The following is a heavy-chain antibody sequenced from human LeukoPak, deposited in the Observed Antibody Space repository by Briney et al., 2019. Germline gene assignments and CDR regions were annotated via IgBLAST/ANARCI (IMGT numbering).Heavy chain of an antibody. V-gene: IGHV4-31*03. CDR2: IYYTGSI. D-gene: IGHD1-7*01. CDR3: ARERSVGLGTSYYHYGVDV. Sequence: SQTLSLTCTVSGASISSSGSYWTWIRQHPGKGLEWIAFIYYTGSIYYNPSLKSRVTMSVDTSKNQFSLKLNSVTAADTAVYYCARERSVGLGTSYYHYGVDVWGKGTSVTVST. J-gene: IGHJ6*04. CDR1: GASISSSGSY.